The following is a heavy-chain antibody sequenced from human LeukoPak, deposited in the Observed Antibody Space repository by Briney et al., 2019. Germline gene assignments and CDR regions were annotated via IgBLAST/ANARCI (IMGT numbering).Heavy chain of an antibody. CDR1: GGSFSGYY. CDR3: ARGPIRQWLVPGTFDY. CDR2: INHSGST. Sequence: SETLSLTCAAYGGSFSGYYWSWIRQPPGKGLEWIGEINHSGSTNYNPSLKSRVTISVDTSKNQFSLKLSSVTAADTAVYYCARGPIRQWLVPGTFDYWGQGTLVTVSS. J-gene: IGHJ4*02. D-gene: IGHD6-19*01. V-gene: IGHV4-34*01.